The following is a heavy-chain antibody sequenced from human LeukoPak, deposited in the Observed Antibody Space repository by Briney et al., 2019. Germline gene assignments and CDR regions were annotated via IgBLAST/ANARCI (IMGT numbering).Heavy chain of an antibody. D-gene: IGHD7-27*01. CDR2: IYYSGST. CDR3: ARDAATGVLDY. V-gene: IGHV4-39*07. CDR1: GGSISSSSYY. J-gene: IGHJ4*02. Sequence: SQTLSLTCTVSGGSISSSSYYWGWIRQPPGKGLEWIGSIYYSGSTYYNPSLKSRVTISVDTSKNQFSLKLSSVTAADTAVYYCARDAATGVLDYWGQGTLVTVSS.